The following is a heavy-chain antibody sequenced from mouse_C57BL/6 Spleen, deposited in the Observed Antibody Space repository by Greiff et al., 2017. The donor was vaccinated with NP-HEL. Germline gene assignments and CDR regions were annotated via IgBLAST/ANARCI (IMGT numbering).Heavy chain of an antibody. D-gene: IGHD2-3*01. V-gene: IGHV1-26*01. J-gene: IGHJ3*01. Sequence: EVQLQQSGPELVKPGASVKISCKASGYTFTDYYMNWVKQSHGKSLEWIGDINPNNGGTSYNQKFKGKATLTVDKSSSTAYMELRSLTSEDSAVYYCARWWLLRAYWGQGTLVTVSA. CDR2: INPNNGGT. CDR1: GYTFTDYY. CDR3: ARWWLLRAY.